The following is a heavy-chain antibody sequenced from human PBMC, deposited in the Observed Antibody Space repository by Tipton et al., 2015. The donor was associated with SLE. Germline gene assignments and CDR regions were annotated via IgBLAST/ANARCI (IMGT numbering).Heavy chain of an antibody. CDR3: ANPGTSDY. CDR1: GFSVNSKY. Sequence: SLRLSCAASGFSVNSKYMSWVRQSPGKGLEWVSITYNSGTTYYADSVKGRFTISRDNSKNTLYLQMNSLRAEDTAVYYCANPGTSDYWGQGTLVTVSS. J-gene: IGHJ4*02. CDR2: TYNSGTT. V-gene: IGHV3-53*01.